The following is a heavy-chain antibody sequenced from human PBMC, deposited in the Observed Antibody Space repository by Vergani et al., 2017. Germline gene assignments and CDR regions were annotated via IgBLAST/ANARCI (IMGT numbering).Heavy chain of an antibody. D-gene: IGHD5-12*01. Sequence: QVQLQESGPGLVKPSETLSLTCTVSGGSISSYYWSWIRQPPGKGLEWIGYIYYSGSTNYNPSLKSRVTISVDTSKNQFSLKLSSVTAADTAVYYCARGDGGYSGYDYSFDYWGQGTLVTVSS. CDR3: ARGDGGYSGYDYSFDY. CDR1: GGSISSYY. CDR2: IYYSGST. V-gene: IGHV4-59*12. J-gene: IGHJ4*02.